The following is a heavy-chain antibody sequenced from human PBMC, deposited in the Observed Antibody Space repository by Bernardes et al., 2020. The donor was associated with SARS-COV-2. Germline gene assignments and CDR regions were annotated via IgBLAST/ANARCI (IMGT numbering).Heavy chain of an antibody. J-gene: IGHJ4*02. V-gene: IGHV3-74*01. CDR3: ASIAVVTPGNY. CDR2: INSDGSST. Sequence: GVLRLSCAASGFTFSSYWMHWVRQAPGKGLVWVSRINSDGSSTSYADSVKGRFTISRDNAKNTLYLQMNSLRAEDTAVYYCASIAVVTPGNYWGQGTLVTVSS. D-gene: IGHD2-15*01. CDR1: GFTFSSYW.